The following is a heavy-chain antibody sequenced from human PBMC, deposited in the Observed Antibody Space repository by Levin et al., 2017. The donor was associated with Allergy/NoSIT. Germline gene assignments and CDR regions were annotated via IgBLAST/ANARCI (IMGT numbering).Heavy chain of an antibody. J-gene: IGHJ4*02. CDR2: IWYDGSNK. Sequence: SCAASGFTFSSYGMHWVRQAPGKGLEWVAVIWYDGSNKYYADSVKGRFTISRDNSKNTLYLQMNSLRAEDTAVYYCARDGRRYCSGGSCAPFDYWGQGTLVTVSS. CDR3: ARDGRRYCSGGSCAPFDY. D-gene: IGHD2-15*01. V-gene: IGHV3-33*01. CDR1: GFTFSSYG.